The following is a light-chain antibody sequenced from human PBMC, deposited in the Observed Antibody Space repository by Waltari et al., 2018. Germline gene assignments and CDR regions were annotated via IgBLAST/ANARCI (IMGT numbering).Light chain of an antibody. CDR2: GAS. V-gene: IGKV3-15*01. Sequence: EIVMTQSPATLSVSPGERATLSCRASQSVSSNLAWDQQKPGQAPRLLIYGASTRATGIPARFSGSGSGTEFTLTISSMQSEDFAVYYCQQYNNLPPYTFGQGTKLEIK. CDR1: QSVSSN. CDR3: QQYNNLPPYT. J-gene: IGKJ2*01.